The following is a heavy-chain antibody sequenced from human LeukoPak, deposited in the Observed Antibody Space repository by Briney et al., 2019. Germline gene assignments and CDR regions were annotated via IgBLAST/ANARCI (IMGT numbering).Heavy chain of an antibody. J-gene: IGHJ4*02. CDR3: ARGFSH. Sequence: PSETLSLTCAVYGGSFIDYYWSWLRQPPGKGLEWIGEIDHSGSTTYNPSPKSRVTISVDTSKNQFSLKLNSVTAADTAVYYCARGFSHWGQGTLVTVSS. V-gene: IGHV4-34*01. CDR2: IDHSGST. CDR1: GGSFIDYY. D-gene: IGHD3-3*01.